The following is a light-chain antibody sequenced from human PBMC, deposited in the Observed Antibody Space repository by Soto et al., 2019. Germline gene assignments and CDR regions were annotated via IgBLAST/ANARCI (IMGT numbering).Light chain of an antibody. Sequence: QSALTQPASVSGSPGQSITISCTGTSSDVGGYNYVSWYQQHPGKAPKLLIYEVSNRPSGVSNRFSGSKSGNTASLTISGLQAEDEADYYCSSYTGTNTLYVFGTGTKLTVL. CDR2: EVS. CDR1: SSDVGGYNY. CDR3: SSYTGTNTLYV. V-gene: IGLV2-14*01. J-gene: IGLJ1*01.